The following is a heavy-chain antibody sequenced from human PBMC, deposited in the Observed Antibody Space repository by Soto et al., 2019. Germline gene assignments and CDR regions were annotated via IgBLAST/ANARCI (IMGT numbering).Heavy chain of an antibody. CDR3: ASHGGYYDSSGYYYSYFDD. CDR1: GVSISSGDYY. J-gene: IGHJ4*02. V-gene: IGHV4-30-4*01. Sequence: SETLSLTCTVSGVSISSGDYYWSWIRQPPGKGLEWIGYIYYSGSTYYNPSLKSRVTISVDTSKNQFSLKLSSVTAADTAVYYCASHGGYYDSSGYYYSYFDDWGQGTLGTVSS. CDR2: IYYSGST. D-gene: IGHD3-22*01.